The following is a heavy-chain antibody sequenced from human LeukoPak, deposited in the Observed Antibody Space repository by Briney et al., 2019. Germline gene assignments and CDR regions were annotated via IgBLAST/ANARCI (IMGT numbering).Heavy chain of an antibody. Sequence: PGGSLILSCAAPGFNFSNYAMSWVRQVPGKGLEWVSSISANGGGTYYADSVKGRFTVSRENSQNTLYLQMNSLRAEDTVVYYCAKATKSIVVDNYFDYWGQGALVSVSS. CDR3: AKATKSIVVDNYFDY. CDR2: ISANGGGT. CDR1: GFNFSNYA. D-gene: IGHD3-22*01. J-gene: IGHJ4*02. V-gene: IGHV3-23*01.